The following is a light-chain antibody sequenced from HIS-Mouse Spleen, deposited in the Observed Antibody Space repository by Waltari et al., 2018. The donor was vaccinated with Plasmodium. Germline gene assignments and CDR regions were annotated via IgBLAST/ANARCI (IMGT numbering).Light chain of an antibody. CDR1: SSDVGGYNY. Sequence: QSALTQPRSVSGSPGQSVTISCTGTSSDVGGYNYVSWYQQHPGTAPKLFIYDVSKRPSGVPALFSGSKAGNTSSLTISGLQAEDEADYYCCSYAGSYTSSFGGGTKLTVL. V-gene: IGLV2-11*01. CDR3: CSYAGSYTSS. J-gene: IGLJ2*01. CDR2: DVS.